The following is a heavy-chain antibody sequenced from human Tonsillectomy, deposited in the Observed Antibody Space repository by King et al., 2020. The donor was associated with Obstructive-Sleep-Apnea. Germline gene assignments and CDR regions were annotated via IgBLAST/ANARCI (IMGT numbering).Heavy chain of an antibody. CDR3: ARAEGNYDFWSGYYRPFDP. Sequence: VQLVESGGGLVQPGGCLRLACAASGFTFSSSWMHWVRQAPGKGLVWVSRVNSDGSSTSYADSVKGRFTISRDNAKNTLYLQMNSLRAEDTAVYYCARAEGNYDFWSGYYRPFDPWGQGTLVTVSS. CDR1: GFTFSSSW. V-gene: IGHV3-74*02. J-gene: IGHJ5*02. D-gene: IGHD3-3*01. CDR2: VNSDGSST.